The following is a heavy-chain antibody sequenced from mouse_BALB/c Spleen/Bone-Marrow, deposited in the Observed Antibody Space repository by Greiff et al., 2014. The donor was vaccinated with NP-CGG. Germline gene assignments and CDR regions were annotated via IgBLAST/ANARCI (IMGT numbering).Heavy chain of an antibody. CDR3: TNGYDYYAMDY. Sequence: VQLQQSGTVLARPGASVKMSCKASGYSFTSYWMHWVKQRPGQGLEWIGAIYPGNSDTSYNQKFKGKAKLTAATSASTAYMELSSLTNEDSAVYYCTNGYDYYAMDYWGQGTSVTVSS. J-gene: IGHJ4*01. CDR2: IYPGNSDT. V-gene: IGHV1-5*01. D-gene: IGHD2-2*01. CDR1: GYSFTSYW.